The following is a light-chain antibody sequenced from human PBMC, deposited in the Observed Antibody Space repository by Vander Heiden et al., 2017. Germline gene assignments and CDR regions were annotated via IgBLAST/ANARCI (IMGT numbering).Light chain of an antibody. CDR2: AAS. CDR3: QQRDSTPLT. CDR1: QSTSSS. Sequence: DIQMTQSPSSLSASVGDRVTIACRASQSTSSSLNWYQQKPGKAPKLLIYAASSLQSGVPSRFSGSGSETDFTLTIRGLQPEDFATYYCQQRDSTPLTFGQGTKVEIK. V-gene: IGKV1-39*01. J-gene: IGKJ1*01.